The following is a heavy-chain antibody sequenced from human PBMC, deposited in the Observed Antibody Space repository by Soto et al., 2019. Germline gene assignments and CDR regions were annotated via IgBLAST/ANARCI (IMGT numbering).Heavy chain of an antibody. CDR1: GGSFSGYY. CDR2: INDRGST. V-gene: IGHV4-34*01. Sequence: QVQLQQWGAGLLKPSETLSLTCAVYGGSFSGYYWSWIRQPPGKGLEWIGEINDRGSTKYNPPLKSRATISVTTPKNQFPLKLSAVTAADTAVYYCARGRGIFGEVAPFDYLGKATMGTVPS. J-gene: IGHJ4*02. CDR3: ARGRGIFGEVAPFDY. D-gene: IGHD3-3*01.